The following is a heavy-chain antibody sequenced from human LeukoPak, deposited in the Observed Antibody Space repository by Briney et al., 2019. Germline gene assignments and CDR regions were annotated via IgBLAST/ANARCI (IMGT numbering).Heavy chain of an antibody. CDR1: GFTFSIYA. Sequence: QPGGSLRLSCAASGFTFSIYAMSWVRQAPGKGLQWASSITSSGDGTYYADSVKGRFTISRDNSENMLYLQMNSLRVEDTAVYFCAKDRPNYYGSNGHYYRRDGDYWGQGTLVTVSS. CDR3: AKDRPNYYGSNGHYYRRDGDY. J-gene: IGHJ4*02. CDR2: ITSSGDGT. V-gene: IGHV3-23*01. D-gene: IGHD3-22*01.